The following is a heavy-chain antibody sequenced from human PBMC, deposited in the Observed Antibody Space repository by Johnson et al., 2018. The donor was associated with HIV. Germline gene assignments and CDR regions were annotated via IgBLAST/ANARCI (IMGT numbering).Heavy chain of an antibody. CDR1: GFTFSSYD. V-gene: IGHV3-48*01. D-gene: IGHD7-27*01. CDR2: ISSSGSTI. Sequence: VQLVESGGGVVRPGGSLRLSCAASGFTFSSYDMNWVRQAPGKGLEWVSYISSSGSTIYYADSVKGRFTISRDNAKNTMYLQLNSLRADDTALYYCARELGIQSFDLWGQGTMVTVSS. J-gene: IGHJ3*01. CDR3: ARELGIQSFDL.